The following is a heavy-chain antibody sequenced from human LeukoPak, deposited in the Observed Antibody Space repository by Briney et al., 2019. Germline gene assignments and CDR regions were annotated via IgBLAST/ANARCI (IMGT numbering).Heavy chain of an antibody. V-gene: IGHV4-39*01. D-gene: IGHD3-3*01. CDR1: GGSISSSSYY. J-gene: IGHJ4*02. Sequence: PSETLSLTCTVSGGSISSSSYYWGWIRQPPGKGLEWIGSIYYSRSTYYNPSLKSRVTISVDTSKNQFSLKLSSVTAADTAVYYCASGNTIFGVVTYFDYWGQGTLVTVSS. CDR3: ASGNTIFGVVTYFDY. CDR2: IYYSRST.